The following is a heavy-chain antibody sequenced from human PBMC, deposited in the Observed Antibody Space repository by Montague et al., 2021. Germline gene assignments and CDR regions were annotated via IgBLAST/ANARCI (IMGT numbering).Heavy chain of an antibody. CDR2: LYTGSIWYN. CDR3: ARGTNSAFDV. V-gene: IGHV6-1*01. J-gene: IGHJ3*01. D-gene: IGHD2/OR15-2a*01. CDR1: GDSVSRSELDVA. Sequence: CAISGDSVSRSELDVAWNWLRQSPSTGHEYLGRLYTGSIWYNDHASSVKSRITISSDTSKNQLSLQLNSVTPEDTAVYYCARGTNSAFDVWGQGTMVIVSS.